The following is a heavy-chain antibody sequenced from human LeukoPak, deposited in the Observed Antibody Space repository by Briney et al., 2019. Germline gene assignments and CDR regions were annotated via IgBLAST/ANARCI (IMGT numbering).Heavy chain of an antibody. J-gene: IGHJ4*02. CDR2: VRGTGSDT. D-gene: IGHD4-11*01. CDR1: GFTFSTYA. Sequence: TGGSLRLSCAASGFTFSTYAMSWVRQAPGKGLEWVSAVRGTGSDTYYADSVRGRFTISRDNSKNTLYLQMDRLRAEDTAIYFCAKTSRRSSNYDSPYDYWGQGTLVTVSS. CDR3: AKTSRRSSNYDSPYDY. V-gene: IGHV3-23*01.